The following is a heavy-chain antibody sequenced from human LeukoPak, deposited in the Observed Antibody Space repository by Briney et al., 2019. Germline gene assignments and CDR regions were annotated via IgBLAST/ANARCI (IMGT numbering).Heavy chain of an antibody. D-gene: IGHD5-24*01. CDR2: ISGSSSAI. Sequence: LGGSLRLSCAASGLTFSAYNMIWVRQAPGKGLEWLSYISGSSSAIYYADSVQGRFTISRDNAKNSLSLQMSSLRVEDTAVYYCVRDRTLGVRDGFILAWGQGTLVTVSS. J-gene: IGHJ5*02. CDR3: VRDRTLGVRDGFILA. CDR1: GLTFSAYN. V-gene: IGHV3-48*01.